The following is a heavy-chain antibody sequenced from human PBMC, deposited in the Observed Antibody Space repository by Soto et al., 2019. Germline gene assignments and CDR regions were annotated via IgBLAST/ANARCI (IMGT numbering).Heavy chain of an antibody. Sequence: QITLKESGPTLVKPTQTLTLTCTFSGFSLRTSGVGVGWIRQPPGKALEWLALIYWDDDKRYSPSLKSRLTITKHTSKHQVVLTMTNMDPVDTATYYCAHRSRVGASDYWGPGTLVTASS. D-gene: IGHD1-26*01. V-gene: IGHV2-5*02. CDR2: IYWDDDK. J-gene: IGHJ4*02. CDR1: GFSLRTSGVG. CDR3: AHRSRVGASDY.